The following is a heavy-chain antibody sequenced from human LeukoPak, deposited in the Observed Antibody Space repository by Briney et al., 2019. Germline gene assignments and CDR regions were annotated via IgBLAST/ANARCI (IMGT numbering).Heavy chain of an antibody. D-gene: IGHD1-26*01. CDR1: GFTFNSYA. CDR3: AKGVGGTFAYYFDY. V-gene: IGHV3-23*01. Sequence: RPGGSLRLSCAASGFTFNSYAMSWVRQAPGKGLEWVSAISDSGGSTYYADSVKGRFTVSRDNSKNTLYLQMSSLRAEDTAVYYCAKGVGGTFAYYFDYWGQGTLVTVSS. CDR2: ISDSGGST. J-gene: IGHJ4*02.